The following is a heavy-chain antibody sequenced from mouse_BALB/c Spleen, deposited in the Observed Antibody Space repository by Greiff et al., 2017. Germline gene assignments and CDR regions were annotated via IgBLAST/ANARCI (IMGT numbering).Heavy chain of an antibody. D-gene: IGHD2-1*01. CDR3: ARGENYGNWYYAMDY. CDR1: GFTFSDYY. V-gene: IGHV5-4*02. CDR2: ISDGGSYT. Sequence: EVQGVESGGGLVKPGGSLKLSCAASGFTFSDYYMYWVRQTPEKRLEWVATISDGGSYTYYPDSVKGRFTISRDNAKNNLYLQMSSLKSEDTAMYYCARGENYGNWYYAMDYWGQGTSVTVSS. J-gene: IGHJ4*01.